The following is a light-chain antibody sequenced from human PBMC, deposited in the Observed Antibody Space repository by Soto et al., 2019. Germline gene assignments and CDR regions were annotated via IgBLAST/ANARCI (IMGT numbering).Light chain of an antibody. Sequence: DIQMTQSPSTLSASVGDRVTITCRASQSINSWLALYQQKPGKAPKLLIYRASSLDSGVPSRFSGSASETEFTHTITSLPPDYFAAYYCQQYDTYGAWTFGQGTKVEIK. J-gene: IGKJ1*01. CDR3: QQYDTYGAWT. CDR2: RAS. CDR1: QSINSW. V-gene: IGKV1-5*03.